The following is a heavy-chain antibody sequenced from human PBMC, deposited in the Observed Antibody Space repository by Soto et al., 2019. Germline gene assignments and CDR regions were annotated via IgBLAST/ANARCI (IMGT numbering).Heavy chain of an antibody. CDR1: GFTFSSYA. Sequence: QVQLVESGGGVVQPGRSLRLSCAASGFTFSSYAMHWVRQAPGKGLEWVAVISYDGSNKYYADSVKGRFTISRDNSKNTLYLQMNSLRAEVTAVYYCARDVTVTTPDYWGQGTLVTVSS. CDR3: ARDVTVTTPDY. V-gene: IGHV3-30-3*01. J-gene: IGHJ4*02. CDR2: ISYDGSNK. D-gene: IGHD4-17*01.